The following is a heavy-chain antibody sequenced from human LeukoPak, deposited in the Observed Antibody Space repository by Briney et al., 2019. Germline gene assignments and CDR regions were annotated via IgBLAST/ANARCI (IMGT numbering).Heavy chain of an antibody. D-gene: IGHD6-19*01. CDR1: GYPFTKFG. V-gene: IGHV1-18*01. CDR2: ISSYNGDT. J-gene: IGHJ5*02. CDR3: ARDPSNTSGWKTWFDT. Sequence: GASVKVSCKASGYPFTKFGISWVRQAPGQGLEWMGWISSYNGDTSYAQKLQGRVTLTTDTPTTTVYMELRSLRSDDTAVYYCARDPSNTSGWKTWFDTWGQGTPVTVSS.